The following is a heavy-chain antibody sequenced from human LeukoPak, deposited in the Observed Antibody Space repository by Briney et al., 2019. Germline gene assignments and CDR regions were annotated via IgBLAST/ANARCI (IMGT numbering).Heavy chain of an antibody. CDR2: ISSSSSYI. V-gene: IGHV3-21*01. Sequence: TGGSLRLSCAASGFTFSSYSMNWVRQAPGKGLEWVSSISSSSSYIYYADSVKGRFTISRDNAKNSLPLPMNSLRVEDTAVYYCARVRSGAFDYWGQGTLVTVSS. CDR3: ARVRSGAFDY. CDR1: GFTFSSYS. J-gene: IGHJ4*02. D-gene: IGHD1-1*01.